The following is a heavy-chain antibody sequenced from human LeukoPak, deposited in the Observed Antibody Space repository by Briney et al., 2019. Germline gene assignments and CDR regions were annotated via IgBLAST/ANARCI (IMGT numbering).Heavy chain of an antibody. Sequence: GESRRSPSKSSGYTLAKYSSTWVRQMPGKGLEWMGRIDPSDSFTNYSPSFQGHVTISVAKSITTTFLQWSSLKASDTAMYYCARGTNYSSYGMDLWGPVITVTVSS. CDR2: IDPSDSFT. D-gene: IGHD3/OR15-3a*01. CDR3: ARGTNYSSYGMDL. CDR1: GYTLAKYS. J-gene: IGHJ6*01. V-gene: IGHV5-10-1*01.